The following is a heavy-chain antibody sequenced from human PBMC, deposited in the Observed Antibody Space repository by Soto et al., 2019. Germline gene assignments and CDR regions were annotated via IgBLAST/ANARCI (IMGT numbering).Heavy chain of an antibody. CDR2: INHSGST. Sequence: SETLSLTCAVYGGSFSGYYWSWIRQPPGKGLEWIGEINHSGSTNYNPSLKSRVTISVDTSKNQFSLKLSSVTAADTAVYYCARGLYYYGSGSPPPTFDYWGQGXLVTVSS. CDR1: GGSFSGYY. J-gene: IGHJ4*02. D-gene: IGHD3-10*01. V-gene: IGHV4-34*01. CDR3: ARGLYYYGSGSPPPTFDY.